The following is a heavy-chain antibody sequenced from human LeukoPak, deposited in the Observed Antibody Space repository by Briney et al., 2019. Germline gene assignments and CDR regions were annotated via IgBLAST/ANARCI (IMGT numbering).Heavy chain of an antibody. V-gene: IGHV4-39*01. CDR2: MHYSGAT. D-gene: IGHD1-26*01. Sequence: PSETLSLTCTVSGASINNSPYYWAWIRQPPGKELEWIVSMHYSGATYYNPSLKSRVTISIDTSKNQFSLRLTSVTASDTDVFYCARNDRGRPADYWGQGTLVTVSS. CDR1: GASINNSPYY. J-gene: IGHJ4*02. CDR3: ARNDRGRPADY.